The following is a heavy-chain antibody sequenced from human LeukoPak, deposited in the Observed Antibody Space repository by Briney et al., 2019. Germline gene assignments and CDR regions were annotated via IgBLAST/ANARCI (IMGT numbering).Heavy chain of an antibody. Sequence: GASVKVSCKASGGTFSSYAISWVRQAPGQGLEWMGGIIPIFGTANYAQKFRGRVTITTDESTSTAYMELSSLRSEDTAVYYCARVPRTSYYYYYYMDVWGKGTTVTVSS. CDR2: IIPIFGTA. J-gene: IGHJ6*03. V-gene: IGHV1-69*05. CDR1: GGTFSSYA. D-gene: IGHD6-6*01. CDR3: ARVPRTSYYYYYYMDV.